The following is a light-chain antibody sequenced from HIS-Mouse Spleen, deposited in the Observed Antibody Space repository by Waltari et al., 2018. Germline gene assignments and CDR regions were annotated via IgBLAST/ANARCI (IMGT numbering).Light chain of an antibody. CDR2: EDN. CDR1: SGSIASNY. Sequence: NFMLTQPHSVSESPGKTVTISCTGSSGSIASNYVQWYQQRPGSAPTTVIYEDNQRPPGVPGRFFGSIDSSSNSASLAISGLKTEDEADYYCQSYDSSNSWVFGGGTKLTVL. J-gene: IGLJ3*02. V-gene: IGLV6-57*02. CDR3: QSYDSSNSWV.